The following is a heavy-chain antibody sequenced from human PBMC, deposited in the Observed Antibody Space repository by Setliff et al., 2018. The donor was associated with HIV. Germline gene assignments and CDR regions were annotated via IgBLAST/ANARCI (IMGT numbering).Heavy chain of an antibody. CDR2: IFSDDEK. CDR3: ARLMKTYYYDTSGYYAPWGNFDH. V-gene: IGHV2-26*01. Sequence: SGPTLVNPTETLTLTCTVSGFSLSNTRMGVSWIRQPPGKALEWLTHIFSDDEKSYSTSLKSRLTISKDTSKSQVVLTMTNLDPVDTATYYCARLMKTYYYDTSGYYAPWGNFDHWGQGTLVTVSS. CDR1: GFSLSNTRMG. D-gene: IGHD3-22*01. J-gene: IGHJ4*02.